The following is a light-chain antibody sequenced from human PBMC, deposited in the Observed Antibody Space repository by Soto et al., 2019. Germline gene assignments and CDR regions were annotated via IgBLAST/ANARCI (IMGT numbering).Light chain of an antibody. CDR2: GAS. V-gene: IGKV3-15*01. Sequence: ETVMTQSPATLSVSPGERATLSCRASQSVSSKLAWYQQKPGQAPRLLIYGASTRATGIPARFSGSGSGTEFTLTISRLEPEDFAVYYCQQYDNSPITFGQGTRLEI. CDR3: QQYDNSPIT. CDR1: QSVSSK. J-gene: IGKJ5*01.